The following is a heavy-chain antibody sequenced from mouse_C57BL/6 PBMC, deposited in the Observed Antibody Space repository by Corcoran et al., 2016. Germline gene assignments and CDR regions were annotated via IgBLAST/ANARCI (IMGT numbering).Heavy chain of an antibody. V-gene: IGHV1-26*01. CDR2: INPNNGGT. D-gene: IGHD2-1*01. Sequence: EVQLQQSGPELVKPGASVKISCKASGYTFTDYYMNWVKQSHGKSLEWIGDINPNNGGTSYNQKFKGKATLTVDKSSSTAYMELRSLTSEDSAVYYCARWDIYYGPGFAYWGQGTLVTVSA. CDR1: GYTFTDYY. J-gene: IGHJ3*01. CDR3: ARWDIYYGPGFAY.